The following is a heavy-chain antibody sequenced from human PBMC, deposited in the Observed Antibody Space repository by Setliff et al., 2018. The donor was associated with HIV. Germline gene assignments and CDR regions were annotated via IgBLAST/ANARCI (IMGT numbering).Heavy chain of an antibody. CDR2: IYYSGST. CDR3: ARQKTVTTYFDY. Sequence: SETLSLTCTVSGGSISSSYWSWIRQPPGKGLEWIGYIYYSGSTNYNPSLKSRVTISVDTSKNQSSLKLSSVTAADTAVYYCARQKTVTTYFDYWGQGTLVTVSS. V-gene: IGHV4-59*08. CDR1: GGSISSSY. D-gene: IGHD4-17*01. J-gene: IGHJ4*02.